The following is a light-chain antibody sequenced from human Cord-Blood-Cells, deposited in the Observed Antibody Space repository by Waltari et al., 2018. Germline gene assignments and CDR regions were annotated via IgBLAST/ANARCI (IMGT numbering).Light chain of an antibody. CDR3: QQRSNWPIT. Sequence: EIVLTQSPAILSFSPGESATLSCRASQSVSSYLAWYQQKPGQAPRLLIYDASNRATGIPARFSGSGSGTDFTLTISSLEPEDFAVYYCQQRSNWPITFGQGTRLEIK. CDR2: DAS. J-gene: IGKJ5*01. V-gene: IGKV3-11*01. CDR1: QSVSSY.